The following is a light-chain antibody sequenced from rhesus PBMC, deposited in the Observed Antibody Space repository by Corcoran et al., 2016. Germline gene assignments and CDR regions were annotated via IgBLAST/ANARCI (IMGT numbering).Light chain of an antibody. J-gene: IGKJ4*01. Sequence: EIVMTQTPLSLPVTRGEPASLSCRSSQSLLDSDGHTCLDWYRQKPGQPPQLLIFEVSNRVSGVPDRFSGSGSGTDFTLKISRVEPEDVGVYYCMQTADFPLTFGGGTKVEIK. CDR3: MQTADFPLT. V-gene: IGKV2-90*01. CDR2: EVS. CDR1: QSLLDSDGHTC.